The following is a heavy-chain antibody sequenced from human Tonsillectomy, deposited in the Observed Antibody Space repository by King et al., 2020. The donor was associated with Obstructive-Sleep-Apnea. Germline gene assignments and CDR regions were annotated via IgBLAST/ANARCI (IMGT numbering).Heavy chain of an antibody. V-gene: IGHV4-59*01. D-gene: IGHD2-21*02. J-gene: IGHJ4*02. Sequence: VQLQESGPGLVKPSETLSLTCTVSGGSISGYYWNWIRQPPGQGLEWIGYVSNSGSTNYNPSLRGRVTISVNRSKNQFSLNLNSVTAADTAVYYCAGVIAYCGGDCYSFDYWGQGTLVTVSS. CDR1: GGSISGYY. CDR2: VSNSGST. CDR3: AGVIAYCGGDCYSFDY.